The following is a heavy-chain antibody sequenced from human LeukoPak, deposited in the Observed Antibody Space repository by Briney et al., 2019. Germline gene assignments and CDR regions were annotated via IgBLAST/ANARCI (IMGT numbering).Heavy chain of an antibody. J-gene: IGHJ6*03. CDR3: ARGLFVDTYYYYYMDV. CDR1: GYTFTGYY. CDR2: INPNSGGT. D-gene: IGHD3-16*02. V-gene: IGHV1-2*02. Sequence: ASVKVSCKASGYTFTGYYMHWVRQAPGQGLEWMGWINPNSGGTNYAQKFQGRVTMTRDTSISTAYMELSRLRSDDTAVYYCARGLFVDTYYYYYMDVWGKGTTVTVSS.